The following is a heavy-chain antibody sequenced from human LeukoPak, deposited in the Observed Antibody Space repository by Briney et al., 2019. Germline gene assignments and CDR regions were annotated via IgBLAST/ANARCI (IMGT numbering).Heavy chain of an antibody. Sequence: ASVKVSCKASGGTFSSYAINWVRQATGQGLEWMGWMNPNSGNTGYAQKFQGRVTMTRNTSISTAYMELSSLRSEDTAVYYCASFGGSVTGVGGYWGQGTLVTVSS. V-gene: IGHV1-8*02. D-gene: IGHD3-3*01. CDR3: ASFGGSVTGVGGY. CDR2: MNPNSGNT. CDR1: GGTFSSYA. J-gene: IGHJ4*02.